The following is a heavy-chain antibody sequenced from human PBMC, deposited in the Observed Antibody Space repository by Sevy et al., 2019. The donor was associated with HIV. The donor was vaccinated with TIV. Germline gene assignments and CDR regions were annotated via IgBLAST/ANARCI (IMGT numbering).Heavy chain of an antibody. CDR3: XXXGXXXXXXX. CDR1: XXXXXXXX. V-gene: IGHV3-30*02. CDR2: XXXXXXNK. Sequence: GGSLRLXXAAXXXXXXXXXMXWXRXXPGKXXEWMSYXXXXXXNKDYADSVKGRFTISRDNSKNTLYLQMNSLRVEDTAXXXGXXXGXXXXXXXWGQXXLVTVSS. J-gene: IGHJ1*01.